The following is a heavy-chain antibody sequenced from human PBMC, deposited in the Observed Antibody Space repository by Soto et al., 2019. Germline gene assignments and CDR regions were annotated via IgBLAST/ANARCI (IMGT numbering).Heavy chain of an antibody. V-gene: IGHV3-43*01. J-gene: IGHJ6*02. CDR1: GFTFDDYT. CDR2: ISWDGGST. D-gene: IGHD2-15*01. Sequence: GGSLRLSCAASGFTFDDYTMHWVRQAPGKGLEWVSLISWDGGSTYYADSVKGRFTISRDNSKNPLYLQMNSLRTEDTALYYCAKEIEDIVVVVAASRPSGGMDVWGQGTTVTVSS. CDR3: AKEIEDIVVVVAASRPSGGMDV.